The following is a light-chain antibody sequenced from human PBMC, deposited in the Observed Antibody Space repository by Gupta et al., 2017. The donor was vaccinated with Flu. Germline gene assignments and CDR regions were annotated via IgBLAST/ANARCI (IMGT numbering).Light chain of an antibody. CDR3: NADTTSNTLV. Sequence: QAALIQPASVSGSPVQSITISYTGSISDIGGYNYVSWYQLATANPHLLMIYEVRRRASGVTNRFSGSKAGTTASLTISVHPGEGEGDYYCNADTTSNTLVFGGGTKLTVL. V-gene: IGLV2-14*01. CDR2: EVR. CDR1: ISDIGGYNY. J-gene: IGLJ2*01.